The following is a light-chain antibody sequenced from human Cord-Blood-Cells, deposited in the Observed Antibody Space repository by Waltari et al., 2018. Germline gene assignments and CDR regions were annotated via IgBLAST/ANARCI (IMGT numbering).Light chain of an antibody. CDR1: QSISSW. CDR2: KAS. J-gene: IGKJ1*01. V-gene: IGKV1-5*03. CDR3: QQYNSYSQT. Sequence: DIQMTQSPSTLSASVGDRVTITCRASQSISSWLAWYQQKPGKAPKLLIYKASSLERGVPSRFSGSGSGTEVTLTISSLQPDDFATYYCQQYNSYSQTFGQGTKVEIK.